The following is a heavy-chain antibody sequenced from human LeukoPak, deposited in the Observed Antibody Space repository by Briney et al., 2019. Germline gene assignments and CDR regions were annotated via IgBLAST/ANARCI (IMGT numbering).Heavy chain of an antibody. V-gene: IGHV4-59*01. J-gene: IGHJ4*02. CDR1: GGSISSYY. Sequence: SASLSLTCTVSGGSISSYYWSWIRQPPGKGLEWIGYIYYSGSTNYNPSLKSRVTISVDTSENQFSLKLSSVTAADTAVYYCARDKFGELNYFDYWGQGTLVTVSS. D-gene: IGHD3-10*01. CDR2: IYYSGST. CDR3: ARDKFGELNYFDY.